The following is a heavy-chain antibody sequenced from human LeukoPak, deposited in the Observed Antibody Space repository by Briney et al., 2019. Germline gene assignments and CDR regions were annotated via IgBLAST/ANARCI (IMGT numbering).Heavy chain of an antibody. Sequence: GGSLRLSCAASGFTFSSYWMHWVRQAPGKGLVWVSRINSDGSSTSYADSVKGRFTISRDNAKNTLYLQMNSLRAEDMALYYCAKTTNRNIWFGDFDYWGQGTLVTVSS. CDR1: GFTFSSYW. CDR2: INSDGSST. V-gene: IGHV3-74*01. CDR3: AKTTNRNIWFGDFDY. D-gene: IGHD3-10*01. J-gene: IGHJ4*02.